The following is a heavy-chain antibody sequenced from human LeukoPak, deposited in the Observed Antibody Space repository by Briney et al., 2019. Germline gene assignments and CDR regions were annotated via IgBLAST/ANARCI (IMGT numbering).Heavy chain of an antibody. CDR2: IYPGDSDT. Sequence: GAALKLSSKGTGYGFTNYRIYWVRVMPGKGLEWMGIIYPGDSDTRYSTSFQGQVTISADKSISTAYLQWSSLKASDTAMYYCARCHPVTNIYRYYFDYWGQGTLVTVSS. V-gene: IGHV5-51*01. D-gene: IGHD4-17*01. CDR1: GYGFTNYR. J-gene: IGHJ4*02. CDR3: ARCHPVTNIYRYYFDY.